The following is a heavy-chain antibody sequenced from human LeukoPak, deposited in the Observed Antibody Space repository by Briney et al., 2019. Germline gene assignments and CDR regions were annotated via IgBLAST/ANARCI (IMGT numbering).Heavy chain of an antibody. J-gene: IGHJ4*02. D-gene: IGHD3-22*01. CDR1: GFTVSSNY. Sequence: GGSLRLSCAASGFTVSSNYMSWVRQAPGKGLEWVSVMYSGGSTYYADSVKGRFTISRDNSKNTLYLQMNSLRAEDTAIYYCAKDRPNCYDSSGHYYRRDGDYWGQGTLVTVS. CDR3: AKDRPNCYDSSGHYYRRDGDY. V-gene: IGHV3-53*01. CDR2: MYSGGST.